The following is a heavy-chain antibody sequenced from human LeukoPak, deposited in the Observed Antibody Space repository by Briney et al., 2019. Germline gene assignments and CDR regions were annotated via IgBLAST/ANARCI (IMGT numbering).Heavy chain of an antibody. CDR1: GGSFNGYY. Sequence: PSETLSLTCAVYGGSFNGYYWSWIRQPPGKGLEWIGEINHSGSTNYNPSLKSRVTISVDTSKNQFSLKLSSVTAADTAVYYCARGQYYYGSGSYYFRKPFDYWGQGTLVTVSS. J-gene: IGHJ4*02. CDR3: ARGQYYYGSGSYYFRKPFDY. V-gene: IGHV4-34*01. D-gene: IGHD3-10*01. CDR2: INHSGST.